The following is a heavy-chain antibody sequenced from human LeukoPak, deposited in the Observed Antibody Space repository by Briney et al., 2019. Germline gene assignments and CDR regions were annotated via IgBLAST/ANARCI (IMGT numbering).Heavy chain of an antibody. J-gene: IGHJ4*02. Sequence: KTSETLSLTCTVSGDSISSGDYYWSWIRQPPGKGLEWIGSIYNSGSTYYNPSLKSRITISVDTSKNQFSLKLSSVTAADTAVYYCARGRRYSYGYHIDYWGQGTLVTVSS. CDR2: IYNSGST. CDR3: ARGRRYSYGYHIDY. CDR1: GDSISSGDYY. D-gene: IGHD5-18*01. V-gene: IGHV4-30-4*08.